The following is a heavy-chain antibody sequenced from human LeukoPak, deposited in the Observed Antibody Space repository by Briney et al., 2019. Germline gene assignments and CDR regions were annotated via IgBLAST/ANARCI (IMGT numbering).Heavy chain of an antibody. CDR3: AKFDYYGSGSPYYMDV. D-gene: IGHD3-10*01. Sequence: GGSLRLSCAASGFTFSSYGMHWVRQAPGKGLEWVAVISYDGSNKYYADSVKGRFTISRDNSKNTLYLQMNSLRAEDTAVYYCAKFDYYGSGSPYYMDVWGKGTTVTISS. CDR2: ISYDGSNK. V-gene: IGHV3-30*18. J-gene: IGHJ6*03. CDR1: GFTFSSYG.